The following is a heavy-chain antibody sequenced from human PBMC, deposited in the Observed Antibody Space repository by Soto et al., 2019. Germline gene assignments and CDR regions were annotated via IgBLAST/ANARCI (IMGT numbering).Heavy chain of an antibody. D-gene: IGHD6-19*01. CDR1: GYTFTSYY. CDR3: DCGSGWYVFGY. Sequence: ASVKVSCKASGYTFTSYYMHWVRQAPGQGLEWMGIINPSGGSTSYAQKFQGRVTMTRDTSTSTVYMELSSLRSDDTAVNYCDCGSGWYVFGYWAQRPLVTVSS. J-gene: IGHJ4*01. CDR2: INPSGGST. V-gene: IGHV1-46*01.